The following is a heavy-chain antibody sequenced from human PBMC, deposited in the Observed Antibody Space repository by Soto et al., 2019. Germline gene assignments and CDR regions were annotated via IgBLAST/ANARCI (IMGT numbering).Heavy chain of an antibody. CDR2: IISYNGNT. V-gene: IGHV1-45*02. CDR3: AIGTRNSWTCDF. CDR1: GYIFTYRY. Sequence: ASVKVSCKASGYIFTYRYLYWVRQAPGQALEWMGWIISYNGNTNYAQKFQDRFSITRESSLSTVYMELRSLRSDDTAVYYCAIGTRNSWTCDFWGQGTLVTVSS. J-gene: IGHJ4*02. D-gene: IGHD6-13*01.